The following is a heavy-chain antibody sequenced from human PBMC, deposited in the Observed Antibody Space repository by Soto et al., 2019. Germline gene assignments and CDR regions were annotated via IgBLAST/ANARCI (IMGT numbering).Heavy chain of an antibody. CDR1: GYMFTTYW. CDR3: ARTAAAGKYYYGMAV. V-gene: IGHV5-51*01. CDR2: FYPGDSNI. D-gene: IGHD6-13*01. Sequence: GESLKISCRGSGYMFTTYWIGWVRQMPGRGLEWMGMFYPGDSNIKYSPAFQGQVTISADKSTSTAYVQWSSLRASDTAMYYCARTAAAGKYYYGMAVWGQGTTVTVSS. J-gene: IGHJ6*02.